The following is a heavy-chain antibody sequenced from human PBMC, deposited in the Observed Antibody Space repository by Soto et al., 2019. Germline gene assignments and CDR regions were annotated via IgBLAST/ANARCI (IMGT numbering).Heavy chain of an antibody. J-gene: IGHJ4*02. CDR1: GYTFTTYA. CDR3: ARGDFDWYLDY. Sequence: ASVKVSCKAAGYTFTTYAMHWVRQAPGQRLEWMGWINAGNGHTKYSQKFQGRVTITRDTSASTAYMELSSLKSEDTALYYCARGDFDWYLDYWGQGTLVTVSS. D-gene: IGHD3-9*01. V-gene: IGHV1-3*01. CDR2: INAGNGHT.